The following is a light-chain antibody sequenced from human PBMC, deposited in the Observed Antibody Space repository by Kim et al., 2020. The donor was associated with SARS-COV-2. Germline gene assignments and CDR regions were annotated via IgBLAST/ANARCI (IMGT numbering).Light chain of an antibody. Sequence: PGERATLSCRASQRFTSNYFAWYQHKPGQGPRLLIYAASSRATGVPDRFSGSGSGTDFTLTITRLEPEDFAVYYCQQSGSSPLITFGQGTRL. J-gene: IGKJ5*01. CDR1: QRFTSNY. V-gene: IGKV3-20*01. CDR3: QQSGSSPLIT. CDR2: AAS.